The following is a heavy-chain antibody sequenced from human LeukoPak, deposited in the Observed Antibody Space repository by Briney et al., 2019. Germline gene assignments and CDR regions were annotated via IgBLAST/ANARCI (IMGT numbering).Heavy chain of an antibody. J-gene: IGHJ5*02. CDR1: GGSISSGSYY. V-gene: IGHV4-61*02. Sequence: SETLSLTCTVSGGSISSGSYYWSWIRQPAGKGLEWIGRIYTSGSTNYNPSLKSRVTISVDTSKNQFSLKLSSVTAADTAVYYCARDHYDSSGYPLPNWFDPWGQGTLVTVSS. CDR2: IYTSGST. D-gene: IGHD3-22*01. CDR3: ARDHYDSSGYPLPNWFDP.